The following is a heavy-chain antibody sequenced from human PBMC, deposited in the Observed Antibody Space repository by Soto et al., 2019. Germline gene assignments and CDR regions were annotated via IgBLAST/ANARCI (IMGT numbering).Heavy chain of an antibody. CDR2: IIPMFDSV. V-gene: IGHV1-69*08. J-gene: IGHJ4*02. Sequence: QVELVQSGAELKKPGTSVRVSCKVSGGNFGSPSISWVRQAPGQGLEWLGRIIPMFDSVNYAQKFQGRLTITADKSTSTAYMELSILRSEDRAMYYCAAESTTATGLWGQGTLVAVSS. CDR3: AAESTTATGL. D-gene: IGHD6-25*01. CDR1: GGNFGSPS.